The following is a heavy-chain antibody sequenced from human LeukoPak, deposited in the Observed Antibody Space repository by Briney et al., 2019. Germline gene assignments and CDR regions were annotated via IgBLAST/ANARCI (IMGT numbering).Heavy chain of an antibody. Sequence: SQTLSLTCAISGDSVSSNSSAWNWSRQSPSRVLELLGSTYDKSKWYNDYAVSVKSRITINPDTSKNQFSVQLNYVTTEDTAVYYCARTMVRGVRIDHWGQGPLVPVSS. CDR2: TYDKSKWYN. CDR1: GDSVSSNSSA. CDR3: ARTMVRGVRIDH. D-gene: IGHD3-10*01. V-gene: IGHV6-1*01. J-gene: IGHJ4*02.